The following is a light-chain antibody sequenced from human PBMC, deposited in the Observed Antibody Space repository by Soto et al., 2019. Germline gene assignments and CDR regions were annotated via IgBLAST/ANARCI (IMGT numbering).Light chain of an antibody. CDR3: QQYNSYSSRT. V-gene: IGKV1-5*01. J-gene: IGKJ1*01. CDR2: AAS. CDR1: QSITTY. Sequence: DIQMTQSPSSLSASVGDRITIACRASQSITTYLNWYQQKPGKAPNLLIYAASSLESGVPSRFSGSGSGTEFTLTISSLQPDDFATYYCQQYNSYSSRTFGQGTKVEIK.